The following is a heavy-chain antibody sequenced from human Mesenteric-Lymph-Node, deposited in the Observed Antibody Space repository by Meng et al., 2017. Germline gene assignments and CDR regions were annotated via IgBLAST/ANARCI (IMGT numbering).Heavy chain of an antibody. Sequence: SETLSLTCIVSGGSISSSSYYWGWIRQPPGKGLEWIGSIYYSGSTYYNPSLKSRVTISVDTSKNQFSLKLSSVTAADTAVYYCARSSRRAFIVSAVAGPYYFDYWGQGTLVTVSS. CDR3: ARSSRRAFIVSAVAGPYYFDY. J-gene: IGHJ4*02. D-gene: IGHD6-19*01. CDR1: GGSISSSSYY. V-gene: IGHV4-39*07. CDR2: IYYSGST.